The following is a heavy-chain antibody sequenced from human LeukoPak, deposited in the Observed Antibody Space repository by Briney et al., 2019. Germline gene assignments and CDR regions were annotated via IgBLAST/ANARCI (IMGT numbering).Heavy chain of an antibody. CDR1: EFTFSNYY. Sequence: GGSLRLSCAVSEFTFSNYYMRWVRQAPGKGLEWVSSIRVPGGDTYYADSVKGRFAISRDNSKNTLYLQMNSLRAEDTAVYYCATGSYPGSFSPIDSWGQGTLVTVSS. V-gene: IGHV3-23*01. D-gene: IGHD3-10*01. CDR2: IRVPGGDT. CDR3: ATGSYPGSFSPIDS. J-gene: IGHJ4*02.